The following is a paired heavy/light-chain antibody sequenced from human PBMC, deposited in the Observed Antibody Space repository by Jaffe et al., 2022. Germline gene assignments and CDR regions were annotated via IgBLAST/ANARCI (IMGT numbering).Light chain of an antibody. J-gene: IGLJ3*02. Sequence: QSVLTQPPSVSAAPGQKVTISCSGSSSNIGNNYVSWYQQLPGTAPKLLIYENNKRPSGIPDRFSGSKSGTSATLGITGLQTGDEADYYCGTWDSSLSVWVFGGGTKLTVL. CDR2: ENN. CDR1: SSNIGNNY. CDR3: GTWDSSLSVWV. V-gene: IGLV1-51*02.
Heavy chain of an antibody. V-gene: IGHV3-7*01. CDR1: GFTFSSYW. D-gene: IGHD3-10*01. J-gene: IGHJ4*02. Sequence: EVQLVESGGGLVQPGGSLRLSCAASGFTFSSYWMSWVRQAPGKGLEWVANIKQDGSEKYYVDSVKGRFTISRDNAKNSLYLQMNSLRAEDTAVYYCARQLLLWFRKVRSHPSSSPDYWGQGTLVTVSS. CDR2: IKQDGSEK. CDR3: ARQLLLWFRKVRSHPSSSPDY.